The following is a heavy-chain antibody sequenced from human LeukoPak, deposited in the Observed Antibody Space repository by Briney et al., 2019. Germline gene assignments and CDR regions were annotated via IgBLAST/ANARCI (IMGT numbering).Heavy chain of an antibody. CDR3: AKELAYSYAKFDY. D-gene: IGHD5-18*01. Sequence: GGYLRLSCAASGFTFSSYAMNWVRQAPGKGLEWVSRISGSGSTTYYTDSVKGRFTVSRDNSKNTLYLQMDSLRVEDTAIYYCAKELAYSYAKFDYWGQGTLVTVSS. J-gene: IGHJ4*02. CDR2: ISGSGSTT. V-gene: IGHV3-23*01. CDR1: GFTFSSYA.